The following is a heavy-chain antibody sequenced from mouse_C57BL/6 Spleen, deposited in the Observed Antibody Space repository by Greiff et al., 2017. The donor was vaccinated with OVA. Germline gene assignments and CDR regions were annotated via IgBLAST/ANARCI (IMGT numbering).Heavy chain of an antibody. V-gene: IGHV1-64*01. CDR1: GYTFTSYW. Sequence: QVQLQQSGAELVKPGASVKLSCKASGYTFTSYWMHWVKQRPGQGLEWIGMIHPNSGSTNYNEKFKSKATLTVDKSSSTAYMQLSSLTSEDSAVYYCARSPRLYFDVWGTGTTVTVSS. CDR2: IHPNSGST. J-gene: IGHJ1*03. CDR3: ARSPRLYFDV. D-gene: IGHD1-2*01.